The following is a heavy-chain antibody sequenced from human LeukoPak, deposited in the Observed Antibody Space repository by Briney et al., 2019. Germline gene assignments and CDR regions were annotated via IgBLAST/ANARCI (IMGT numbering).Heavy chain of an antibody. V-gene: IGHV1-69*13. CDR1: GDTFSSYA. D-gene: IGHD1-14*01. Sequence: ASVKVSCKASGDTFSSYAISWVRQAPGQGLEWMGGIIPIFGTANYAQKFQGRVTITADESTSTAYMELSSLRSEDTAVYYCARYRPGDAFDIWGQGTMVTVSS. J-gene: IGHJ3*02. CDR2: IIPIFGTA. CDR3: ARYRPGDAFDI.